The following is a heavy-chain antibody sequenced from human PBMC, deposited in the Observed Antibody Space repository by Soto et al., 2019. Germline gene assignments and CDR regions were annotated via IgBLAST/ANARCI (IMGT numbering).Heavy chain of an antibody. CDR3: ARGGDYYYGLDV. J-gene: IGHJ6*02. V-gene: IGHV1-18*01. Sequence: ASVKVSCKASGYTFTSYGVSWVRQAPGQGLEWMGWISAFNGQTNYIQKVQGRVTLTTEASTSTAHMELRSLRSDDTAVYYCARGGDYYYGLDVWGHGTTVTVSS. CDR2: ISAFNGQT. D-gene: IGHD3-16*01. CDR1: GYTFTSYG.